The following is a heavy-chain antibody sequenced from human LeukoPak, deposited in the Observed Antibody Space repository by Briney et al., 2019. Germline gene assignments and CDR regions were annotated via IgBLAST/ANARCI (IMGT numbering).Heavy chain of an antibody. J-gene: IGHJ4*02. CDR2: IYDGGST. D-gene: IGHD3-22*01. V-gene: IGHV4-59*01. Sequence: PSETLSLTCTVSGGSISSYYWTWIRQPPGKGLEWIGYIYDGGSTNYNPFLKSRVTISGDTSKNQFSLKLNSVTAADTAIYYCARVGSSGYYYKIDYWGQGTLVTVSS. CDR1: GGSISSYY. CDR3: ARVGSSGYYYKIDY.